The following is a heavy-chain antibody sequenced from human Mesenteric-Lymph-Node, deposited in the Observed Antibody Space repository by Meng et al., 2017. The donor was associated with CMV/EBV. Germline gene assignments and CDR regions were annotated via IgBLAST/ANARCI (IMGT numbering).Heavy chain of an antibody. CDR3: ARSLTGLYNWFDP. Sequence: KGSGYSFTSYWIGWVRQMPGKGLEWMGITYPGDSDTRYSPSFQGQVTISADKSISTAYLQWSSLKASDTAMYYCARSLTGLYNWFDPWGQGTLVTVSS. D-gene: IGHD7-27*01. V-gene: IGHV5-51*01. CDR2: TYPGDSDT. CDR1: GYSFTSYW. J-gene: IGHJ5*02.